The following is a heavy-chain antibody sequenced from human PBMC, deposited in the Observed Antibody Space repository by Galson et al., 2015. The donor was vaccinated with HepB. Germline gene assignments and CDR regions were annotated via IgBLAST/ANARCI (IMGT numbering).Heavy chain of an antibody. D-gene: IGHD2-15*01. CDR1: GGSFSGYY. Sequence: SETLSLTCAVYGGSFSGYYWSWIRQPPGKGLEWIGEINHSGSTNYNPSLKSRVTISVDTSKNQFSLKLSSVTAADTAVYYCASSSALEYYYYMDVWGKGTTVTVSS. CDR3: ASSSALEYYYYMDV. CDR2: INHSGST. J-gene: IGHJ6*03. V-gene: IGHV4-34*01.